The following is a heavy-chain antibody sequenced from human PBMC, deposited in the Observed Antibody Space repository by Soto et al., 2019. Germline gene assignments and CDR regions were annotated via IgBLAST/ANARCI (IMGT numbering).Heavy chain of an antibody. CDR3: ARAREGGYGGYDAPLDY. J-gene: IGHJ4*02. CDR2: IYPGDSGT. Sequence: VQLVQSGAEVKKPGESLKMSCKVSGYTFSTYWIAWVRQMPGKGLEWMGIIYPGDSGTRYNPSFQGQVTISADESVSTAYLQWTSLKASDTGIYYCARAREGGYGGYDAPLDYWGQGTPVTVSS. V-gene: IGHV5-51*01. CDR1: GYTFSTYW. D-gene: IGHD5-12*01.